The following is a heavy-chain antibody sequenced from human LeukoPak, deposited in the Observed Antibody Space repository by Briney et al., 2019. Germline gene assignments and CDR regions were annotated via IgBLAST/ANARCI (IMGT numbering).Heavy chain of an antibody. CDR2: ISNSGSST. Sequence: GGSLRLSCAASEFILSDYYMSWIRQAPGKGLEWVSYISNSGSSTNYADSVKGRFTISRDNAKNSLYLEMYSLRAEDTALYYCARDLLGLMATSDAFDIWGQGTMATVSS. V-gene: IGHV3-11*05. CDR3: ARDLLGLMATSDAFDI. CDR1: EFILSDYY. J-gene: IGHJ3*02. D-gene: IGHD5-24*01.